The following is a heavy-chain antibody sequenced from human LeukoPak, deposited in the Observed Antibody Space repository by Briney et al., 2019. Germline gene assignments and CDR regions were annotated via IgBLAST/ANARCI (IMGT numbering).Heavy chain of an antibody. Sequence: GGSLRLSCAASGFTFSSYWMHWVRQAPGKGLVWVSRINSDGSSTSYADSVTGRFTISRDNAKNTLYLQMNSLRAEDTAVYYCARYMEAAAVFDYWGQGTLVTVSS. CDR1: GFTFSSYW. D-gene: IGHD6-13*01. J-gene: IGHJ4*02. CDR3: ARYMEAAAVFDY. V-gene: IGHV3-74*01. CDR2: INSDGSST.